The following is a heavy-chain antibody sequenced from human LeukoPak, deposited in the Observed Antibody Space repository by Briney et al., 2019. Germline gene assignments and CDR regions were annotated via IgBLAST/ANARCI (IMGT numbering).Heavy chain of an antibody. Sequence: ASVKVSCTASGYTFTGYYMHWVRQARRQGVEWMGWINLNSGDTNYAQKFQGRVTMTRDTSISTDYMELSRLRSDDTAVYYCARDLSLRGMVSIDFDYWGQGTLVTVSS. CDR1: GYTFTGYY. D-gene: IGHD2/OR15-2a*01. CDR2: INLNSGDT. CDR3: ARDLSLRGMVSIDFDY. J-gene: IGHJ4*02. V-gene: IGHV1-2*02.